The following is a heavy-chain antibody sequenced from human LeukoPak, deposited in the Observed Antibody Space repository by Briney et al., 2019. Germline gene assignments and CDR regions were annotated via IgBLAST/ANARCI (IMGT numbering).Heavy chain of an antibody. CDR1: GFTFRSYA. D-gene: IGHD6-13*01. CDR3: AKGVSSPLYYFDY. Sequence: PGGSLRLSCAASGFTFRSYAMRWVRQAPGKGLEWVSSIGGSSGSTYYADSVKGRFTNSRDNSKNTLYLQMNSLRAEDTAVYYCAKGVSSPLYYFDYWGQGTLVTVSS. CDR2: IGGSSGST. V-gene: IGHV3-23*01. J-gene: IGHJ4*02.